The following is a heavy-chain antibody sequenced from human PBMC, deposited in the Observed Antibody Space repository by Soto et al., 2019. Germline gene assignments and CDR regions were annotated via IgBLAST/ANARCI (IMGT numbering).Heavy chain of an antibody. V-gene: IGHV3-21*01. CDR2: ISSSSSYI. CDR3: ARGEHYYDSSGYNFDY. Sequence: GPLRLSCAASGFTFSSYSMNWVRQAPGKGLEWVSSISSSSSYIYYADSVKGRFTISRDNAKNSLYLQMNSLRAEDTAVYYCARGEHYYDSSGYNFDYWGQGTLVTVSS. CDR1: GFTFSSYS. J-gene: IGHJ4*02. D-gene: IGHD3-22*01.